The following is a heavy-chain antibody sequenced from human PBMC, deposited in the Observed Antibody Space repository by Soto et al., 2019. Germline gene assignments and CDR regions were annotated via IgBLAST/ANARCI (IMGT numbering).Heavy chain of an antibody. J-gene: IGHJ6*02. D-gene: IGHD3-10*01. Sequence: QVQLVQSGAEVKKPGSSVKVSCKASGGTFSSYAISWVRQAPGQGLEWMGGIIPIFGTANYAQKFQGRVTITADESTSTAYMELSNLRSEDTAVYYCARDSMVRGVIIGNYYYYYGMDVWGQGTTVTVSS. CDR1: GGTFSSYA. CDR2: IIPIFGTA. CDR3: ARDSMVRGVIIGNYYYYYGMDV. V-gene: IGHV1-69*01.